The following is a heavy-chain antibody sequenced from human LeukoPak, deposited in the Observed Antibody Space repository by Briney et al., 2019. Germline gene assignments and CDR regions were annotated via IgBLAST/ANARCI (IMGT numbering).Heavy chain of an antibody. CDR1: GYTLTELS. CDR2: FDPEDGET. Sequence: SVKVSCKVSGYTLTELSMHWVRQAPGKGLEWMGGFDPEDGETIYAQKFQGRVTITEDTSTDTAYMELSSLRSEDTAVYYCATVGATHDAFDIWGQGTMVTVSS. J-gene: IGHJ3*02. D-gene: IGHD1-26*01. V-gene: IGHV1-24*01. CDR3: ATVGATHDAFDI.